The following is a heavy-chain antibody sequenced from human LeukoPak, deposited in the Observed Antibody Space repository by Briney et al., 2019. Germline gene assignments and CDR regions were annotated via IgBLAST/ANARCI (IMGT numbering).Heavy chain of an antibody. CDR3: ARVAVAGTPDY. Sequence: KSSETLSLTCAVYGGSFSGYYWSWIRQPPGKGLEWIGEINHSGSTNYNPSLKSRVTISVDTSKNQFSLKLSSVTAADTAVYYCARVAVAGTPDYWGQGTLVTVSS. V-gene: IGHV4-34*01. D-gene: IGHD6-19*01. CDR1: GGSFSGYY. CDR2: INHSGST. J-gene: IGHJ4*02.